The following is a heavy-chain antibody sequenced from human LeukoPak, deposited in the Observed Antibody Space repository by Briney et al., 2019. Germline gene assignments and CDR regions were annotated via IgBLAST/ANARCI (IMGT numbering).Heavy chain of an antibody. D-gene: IGHD6-6*01. CDR3: ARGAARLDAFDI. V-gene: IGHV1-69*05. Sequence: SVKVSCKASGVTFSSYAISWVRQVPGQGREWMGGIIPIFGTANYAQKFQGRVTITTDESTSTAYMELSSLRSEDTAVYYCARGAARLDAFDIWGQGTMVTVSS. J-gene: IGHJ3*02. CDR2: IIPIFGTA. CDR1: GVTFSSYA.